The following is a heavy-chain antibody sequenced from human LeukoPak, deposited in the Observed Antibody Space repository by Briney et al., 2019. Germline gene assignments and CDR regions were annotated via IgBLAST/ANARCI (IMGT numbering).Heavy chain of an antibody. CDR3: ARDPLPGEQWQPDVY. CDR1: GGTFSSYA. V-gene: IGHV1-69*04. CDR2: IIPILGIA. D-gene: IGHD6-19*01. J-gene: IGHJ4*02. Sequence: SVKVSCKASGGTFSSYAISWVRQAPGQGLEWMGRIIPILGIANYAQKFQGRVTITADKSTSTAYMELSSLRSEDTAVYYCARDPLPGEQWQPDVYWGQGTLVTVSS.